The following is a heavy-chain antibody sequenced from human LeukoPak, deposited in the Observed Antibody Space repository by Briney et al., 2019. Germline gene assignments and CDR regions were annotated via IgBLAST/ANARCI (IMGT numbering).Heavy chain of an antibody. J-gene: IGHJ4*02. CDR3: SRRGWGSYSQDY. Sequence: GGSLRLSCEGTGFTYGDYFMTWIRQAPGKGLEWLSYISGTSQTIYYADSVRGRFTVSRDNARQSLFVQMNSLRVDDTAVYYCSRRGWGSYSQDYGDWGTPVTVSA. CDR2: ISGTSQTI. V-gene: IGHV3-11*01. D-gene: IGHD3-10*01. CDR1: GFTYGDYF.